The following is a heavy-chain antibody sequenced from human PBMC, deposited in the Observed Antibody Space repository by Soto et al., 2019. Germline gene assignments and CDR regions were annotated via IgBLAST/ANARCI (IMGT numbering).Heavy chain of an antibody. CDR1: GGSFSGYY. J-gene: IGHJ4*02. V-gene: IGHV4-34*01. CDR3: ARQRTSVVTQAYFDV. Sequence: SETLSLTCAVYGGSFSGYYWSWICQPPGKGLEWIGEINHSGSTNYNPSLKSRVTISVDTSKNQFSLKLKSVTAADTALYFCARQRTSVVTQAYFDVWGPGSLVTVS. CDR2: INHSGST. D-gene: IGHD2-21*02.